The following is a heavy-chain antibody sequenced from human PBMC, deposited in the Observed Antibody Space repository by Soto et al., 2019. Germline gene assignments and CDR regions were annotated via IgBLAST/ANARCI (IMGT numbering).Heavy chain of an antibody. V-gene: IGHV4-34*01. CDR1: GGSFSGYY. CDR2: INHSGST. CDR3: ARVGSYYFDC. D-gene: IGHD1-26*01. Sequence: SETLSLTCAVYGGSFSGYYWSWIRQPPGKGLEWIGEINHSGSTNYNPSLKSRVTISVDTSKNQFSLKLSSVTAADTAVYYCARVGSYYFDCWRQGTLVTVSS. J-gene: IGHJ4*02.